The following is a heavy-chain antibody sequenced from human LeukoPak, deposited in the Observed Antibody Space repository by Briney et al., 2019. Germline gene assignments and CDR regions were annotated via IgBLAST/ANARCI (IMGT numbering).Heavy chain of an antibody. D-gene: IGHD6-13*01. J-gene: IGHJ6*03. CDR1: EFSVGSNY. V-gene: IGHV3-23*01. Sequence: GGSLRLSCAASEFSVGSNYMTWVRQAPGKGLEWVSGFSGTGGSTYYADSVKGRFTISRDNSKNTLSLQMNSLRAEDTAVYYCAKGPPSRITARAPYYFYYMDVWGQGTTVTVSS. CDR2: FSGTGGST. CDR3: AKGPPSRITARAPYYFYYMDV.